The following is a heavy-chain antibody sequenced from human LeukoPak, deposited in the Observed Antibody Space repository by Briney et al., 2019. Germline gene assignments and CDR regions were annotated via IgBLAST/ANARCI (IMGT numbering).Heavy chain of an antibody. CDR2: VNHGWIT. CDR1: GVSISSGTYY. D-gene: IGHD3-9*01. Sequence: SETLSLTCAVSGVSISSGTYYWDWLRQAPGKGLEWIGNVNHGWITYYTPSFKSRVTMSVDTSKDQFSLRLTSLTAADTAVYYCARHATHYDVLAGVYHYPGYYFDFWGQGTLVTVSS. CDR3: ARHATHYDVLAGVYHYPGYYFDF. J-gene: IGHJ4*02. V-gene: IGHV4-39*01.